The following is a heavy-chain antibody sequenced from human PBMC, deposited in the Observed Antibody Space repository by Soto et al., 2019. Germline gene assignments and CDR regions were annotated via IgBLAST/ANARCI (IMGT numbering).Heavy chain of an antibody. J-gene: IGHJ5*02. CDR3: ARASGRSWYNWFDP. CDR1: GGNFSNYG. CDR2: IVPLFGTT. V-gene: IGHV1-69*01. D-gene: IGHD6-13*01. Sequence: QVQLVQSGAEVKKPGSSVTVSCKASGGNFSNYGISWVRQAPGQGLEYMGGIVPLFGTTNYAHKFRGRVTITADESTSKVYMEVSSLKSEDTAVYFCARASGRSWYNWFDPWGQGTLVTVST.